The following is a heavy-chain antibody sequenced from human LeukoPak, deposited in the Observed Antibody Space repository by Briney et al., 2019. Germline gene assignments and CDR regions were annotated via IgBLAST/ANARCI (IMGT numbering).Heavy chain of an antibody. D-gene: IGHD3-10*01. J-gene: IGHJ4*02. CDR3: ANTPYGI. CDR1: GFTVSSNY. V-gene: IGHV3-66*01. Sequence: PGGSLRLSCAASGFTVSSNYMSWVRQAPGKGLEWVSVIYSGDRTYNADSVKGRFTISRDNFKNTLYLQMNSLRAEDTAVYYCANTPYGIWGQGTLVTVSS. CDR2: IYSGDRT.